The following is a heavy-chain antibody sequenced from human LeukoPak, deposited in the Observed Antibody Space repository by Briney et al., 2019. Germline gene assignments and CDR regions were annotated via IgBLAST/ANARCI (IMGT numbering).Heavy chain of an antibody. D-gene: IGHD6-19*01. J-gene: IGHJ6*03. CDR3: ARGPAYSSGWYGDYYYYMDV. CDR1: GGTFSSYA. Sequence: PVKLSCKASGGTFSSYAISWVRQAPGQGLEWMGGIIPIFGTANYAQKFQGRVTITADESTSTAYMELSSLRSEDTAVYYCARGPAYSSGWYGDYYYYMDVWGKGTTVTVSS. V-gene: IGHV1-69*13. CDR2: IIPIFGTA.